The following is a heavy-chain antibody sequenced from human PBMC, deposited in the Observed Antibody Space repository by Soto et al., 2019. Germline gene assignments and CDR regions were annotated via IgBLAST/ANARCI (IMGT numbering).Heavy chain of an antibody. J-gene: IGHJ5*01. D-gene: IGHD6-19*01. V-gene: IGHV3-13*05. Sequence: EVQLVESGGGLMRPGGSLRLSCTASGFMFEKYDMHWVRQRAGKGLEWVAAIGTTGHPYYPGSAKGRFNISRENVKNSLFLQVNDLKAGDTAVYYCARGSSGWYADLDSWGHDTLVTVSA. CDR1: GFMFEKYD. CDR3: ARGSSGWYADLDS. CDR2: IGTTGHP.